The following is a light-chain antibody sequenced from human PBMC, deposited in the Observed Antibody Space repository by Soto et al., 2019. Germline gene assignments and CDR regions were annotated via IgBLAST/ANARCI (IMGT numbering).Light chain of an antibody. CDR2: DAS. J-gene: IGKJ1*01. CDR3: QQYNAWPRT. Sequence: EIVMTQSPATLSVSPGERATLSCRASLSVSRNLAWYQQKPGQAPRLLIFDASTRATGIPARFSGGGSGTEFTLTITSLKSEDFEVYYCQQYNAWPRTFGQGTKVDIK. V-gene: IGKV3-15*01. CDR1: LSVSRN.